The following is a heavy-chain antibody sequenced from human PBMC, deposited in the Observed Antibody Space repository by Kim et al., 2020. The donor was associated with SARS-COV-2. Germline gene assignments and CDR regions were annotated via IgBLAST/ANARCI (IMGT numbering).Heavy chain of an antibody. CDR2: IIPILGIA. Sequence: SVKVSCKASGGTFSSYAISWVRQAPGQGLEWMGRIIPILGIANYAQKFQGRVTITADKSTSTAYMELSSLRSEDTAVYYCARGRDDSSGYYYADYWGQGTLVTVSS. V-gene: IGHV1-69*04. D-gene: IGHD3-22*01. CDR1: GGTFSSYA. J-gene: IGHJ4*02. CDR3: ARGRDDSSGYYYADY.